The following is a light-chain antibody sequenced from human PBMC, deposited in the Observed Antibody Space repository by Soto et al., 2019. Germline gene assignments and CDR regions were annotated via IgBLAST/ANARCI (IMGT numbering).Light chain of an antibody. Sequence: DIQMTQSPSTLSASVGYRVTITCRASQSISSWLAWYQQKPGKAPKLLIYDASSLESGVPSRFSGSGSGTEFTRTISSLQPDDFATYYCQQYNSYSGYTFGQGTKLEIK. V-gene: IGKV1-5*01. CDR2: DAS. J-gene: IGKJ2*01. CDR3: QQYNSYSGYT. CDR1: QSISSW.